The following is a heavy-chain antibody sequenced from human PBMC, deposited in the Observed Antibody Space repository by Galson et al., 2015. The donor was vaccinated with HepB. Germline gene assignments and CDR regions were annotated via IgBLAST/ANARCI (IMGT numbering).Heavy chain of an antibody. CDR3: AREVPDDYGGNSKWFDP. CDR1: GGSISSYY. D-gene: IGHD4-23*01. Sequence: ETLSLTCTVSGGSISSYYWNWIRQPPGKGLEWIGYIYHSGSTNYNPSLKSRLTISVDTSKNQFSLKLSSVTAADTAVYYCAREVPDDYGGNSKWFDPWGQGTLVTVSP. CDR2: IYHSGST. V-gene: IGHV4-59*01. J-gene: IGHJ5*02.